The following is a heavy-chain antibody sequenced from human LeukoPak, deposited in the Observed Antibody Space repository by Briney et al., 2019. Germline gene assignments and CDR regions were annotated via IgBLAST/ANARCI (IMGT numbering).Heavy chain of an antibody. Sequence: PSETLSLTCTVSGGSINSYYWSWIRQPPGKGLEWIGYIYSSGSTTYNPSLKSRVTISVDRSKNQFSLKLSSVTAADTAVYYCAGGVAGGFRFDYWGQGTQVTVSS. V-gene: IGHV4-59*08. CDR2: IYSSGST. CDR3: AGGVAGGFRFDY. J-gene: IGHJ4*02. D-gene: IGHD3-3*01. CDR1: GGSINSYY.